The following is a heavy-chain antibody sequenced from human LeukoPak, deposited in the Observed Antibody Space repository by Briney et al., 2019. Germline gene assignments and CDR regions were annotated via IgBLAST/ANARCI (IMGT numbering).Heavy chain of an antibody. CDR1: GLTFSSHA. J-gene: IGHJ4*02. CDR2: ISGSGVTT. CDR3: ATPGDVYGSGSRRDY. V-gene: IGHV3-23*01. Sequence: GGSLRLSCAASGLTFSSHAMSWARQAPGQGLEWVSAISGSGVTTYYADSVKGRFTISRDNSNNTLYLQMNSLRAEDTAVYYCATPGDVYGSGSRRDYWGQGTLVTVSS. D-gene: IGHD3-10*01.